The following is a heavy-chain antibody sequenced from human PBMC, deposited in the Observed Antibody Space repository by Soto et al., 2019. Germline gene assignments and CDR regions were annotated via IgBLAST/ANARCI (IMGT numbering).Heavy chain of an antibody. V-gene: IGHV5-10-1*01. J-gene: IGHJ5*02. CDR1: GYSFTSYW. Sequence: GESLKISCKGSGYSFTSYWISWVRQMPGKGLEWMGRIDPSDSYTNYSPSFQGHVTISADKSISTAYLQWSSLKASDTAMYYCARHVPCQDTAMVPFDPWGQGTLVTVSS. CDR3: ARHVPCQDTAMVPFDP. D-gene: IGHD5-18*01. CDR2: IDPSDSYT.